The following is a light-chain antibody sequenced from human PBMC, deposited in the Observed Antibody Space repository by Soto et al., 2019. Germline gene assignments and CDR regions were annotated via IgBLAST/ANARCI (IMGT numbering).Light chain of an antibody. Sequence: EIVLTQSPGTLSLSPGERATLSCRASQSVSSSYLAWYQQKPGQAPRLLIYGASSRATGIPDRFSGSGSGTVVTLTISRLEPEDFAVYYCEQYGSSPRSCGQGTRVDIK. CDR3: EQYGSSPRS. CDR2: GAS. CDR1: QSVSSSY. V-gene: IGKV3-20*01. J-gene: IGKJ1*01.